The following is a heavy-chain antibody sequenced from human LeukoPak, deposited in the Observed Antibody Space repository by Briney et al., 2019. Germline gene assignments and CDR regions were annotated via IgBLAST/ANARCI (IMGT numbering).Heavy chain of an antibody. CDR1: GGSISSGGYY. V-gene: IGHV4-30-2*01. Sequence: PSQTLSLTCTVSGGSISSGGYYWSWIRQPPGKGLEWIGYIYHSGSTYYNPSLKSRVTISVDRSKNQFSLKLSSVTAADTAVYYCARAGRAVAAGTGFDPWGQGTLVTVSS. D-gene: IGHD6-25*01. CDR3: ARAGRAVAAGTGFDP. CDR2: IYHSGST. J-gene: IGHJ5*02.